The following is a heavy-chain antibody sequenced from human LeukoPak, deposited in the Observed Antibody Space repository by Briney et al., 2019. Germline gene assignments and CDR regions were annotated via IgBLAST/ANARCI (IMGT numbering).Heavy chain of an antibody. Sequence: GRPLRLSCAATGFTFSGYIMHWVRQAPATGLEWVSSISASGSNINYADSVKGRFTISRDNAKTSLYLQMNSLRAEDTALFYCARSPPGGSYYDYWGQGTLVTVSS. CDR2: ISASGSNI. CDR1: GFTFSGYI. D-gene: IGHD3-10*01. J-gene: IGHJ4*02. V-gene: IGHV3-21*01. CDR3: ARSPPGGSYYDY.